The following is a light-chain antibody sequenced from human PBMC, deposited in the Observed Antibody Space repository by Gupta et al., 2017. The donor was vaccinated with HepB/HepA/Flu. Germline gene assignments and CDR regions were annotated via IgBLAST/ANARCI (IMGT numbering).Light chain of an antibody. Sequence: SALTQPRSVSGSPGQSVTISCTGTSSDVGGYNYVSWYQQHPGKAPKLMIYDVSKRPSGVPDRFSGSKSGNTASLTIAGLQADDEADYYCCSYAGSDTYVVFGGGTKLTVL. CDR3: CSYAGSDTYVV. J-gene: IGLJ2*01. V-gene: IGLV2-11*01. CDR2: DVS. CDR1: SSDVGGYNY.